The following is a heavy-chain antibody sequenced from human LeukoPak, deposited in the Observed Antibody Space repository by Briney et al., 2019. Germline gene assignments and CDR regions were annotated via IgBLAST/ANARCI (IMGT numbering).Heavy chain of an antibody. J-gene: IGHJ4*02. V-gene: IGHV3-49*04. Sequence: GGSLRLSCTASGFTFGDYAMSWVRQAPGKGLEWVGFIRSKAYGGTTECAASVKGRFTISRDDSKSIAYLQMNSLKTEDTAVYYCTRGRQQLVHYFDYWGQGTLVTVSS. CDR3: TRGRQQLVHYFDY. CDR1: GFTFGDYA. D-gene: IGHD6-13*01. CDR2: IRSKAYGGTT.